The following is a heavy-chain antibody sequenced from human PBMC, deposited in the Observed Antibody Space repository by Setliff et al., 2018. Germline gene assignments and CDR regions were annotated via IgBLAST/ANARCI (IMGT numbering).Heavy chain of an antibody. D-gene: IGHD3-22*01. Sequence: GESLRLSCAASGITFSTYSMNWVRQAPGKGLEWVSYISSRSDIIYYADSVKGRSTISRDNAKNSLYLQVNSLRAEDTAVYYCATNPRKGRSGGYYYDDPYYYYMDVWGKGTTVTVSS. J-gene: IGHJ6*03. CDR1: GITFSTYS. CDR2: ISSRSDII. CDR3: ATNPRKGRSGGYYYDDPYYYYMDV. V-gene: IGHV3-48*01.